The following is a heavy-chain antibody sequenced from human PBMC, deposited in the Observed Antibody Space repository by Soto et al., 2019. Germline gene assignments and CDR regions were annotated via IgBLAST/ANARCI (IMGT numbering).Heavy chain of an antibody. V-gene: IGHV1-69*12. CDR3: ARDKTVAGLYNWFDP. J-gene: IGHJ5*02. Sequence: QVQLVQSGAEVKKPGSSVKVSCKASGGTFSSYAISWVRQAPGQGLEWMGGIIPIFGTANYAQKFQGRVTNTAEECTSTDYRELSSLRSEDTAVYYCARDKTVAGLYNWFDPWGQGTLVTVSS. D-gene: IGHD6-19*01. CDR1: GGTFSSYA. CDR2: IIPIFGTA.